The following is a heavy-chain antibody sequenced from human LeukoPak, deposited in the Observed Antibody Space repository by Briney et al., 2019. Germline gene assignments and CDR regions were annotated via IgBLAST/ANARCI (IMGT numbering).Heavy chain of an antibody. CDR3: ARNYYDSSGYYPGLDY. CDR2: IYYSGST. J-gene: IGHJ4*02. CDR1: GGSISSYY. Sequence: SETLSLTCTVSGGSISSYYWSWIRQPPGKGLEWIGYIYYSGSTNYNLSLKSRVTISVDTSKNQFSLKLSSVTAADTAVYYCARNYYDSSGYYPGLDYWGQGTLVTVSS. V-gene: IGHV4-59*01. D-gene: IGHD3-22*01.